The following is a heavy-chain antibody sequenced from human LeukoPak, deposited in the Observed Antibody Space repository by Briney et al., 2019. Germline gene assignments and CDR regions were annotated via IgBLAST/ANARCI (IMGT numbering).Heavy chain of an antibody. Sequence: SETLSLTCTVSGGSISSYYWSWIRQPPGKGLEWIGYIYYSGSTNYNPSLKSRVTISVDTSKNQFSLKLSSVTAADTAVYYCASSPYYYDSSGYSYPPDYWGQGTLVTVSS. CDR2: IYYSGST. CDR3: ASSPYYYDSSGYSYPPDY. V-gene: IGHV4-59*08. CDR1: GGSISSYY. J-gene: IGHJ4*02. D-gene: IGHD3-22*01.